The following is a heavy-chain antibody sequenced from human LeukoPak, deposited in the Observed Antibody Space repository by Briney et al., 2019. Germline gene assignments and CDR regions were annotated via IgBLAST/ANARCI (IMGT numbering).Heavy chain of an antibody. CDR3: ARGGGDWNDAYQNAFDI. J-gene: IGHJ3*02. CDR1: GGSFSGSY. Sequence: PSETLSLTCAVYGGSFSGSYWSWIRQSPRKGLEWIGEIIHSGSTTYNPSLKSGVTISIDTSKNQFSLKLSSVTAADTAVYYCARGGGDWNDAYQNAFDIWDQGTMGTVSS. D-gene: IGHD1-1*01. V-gene: IGHV4-34*01. CDR2: IIHSGST.